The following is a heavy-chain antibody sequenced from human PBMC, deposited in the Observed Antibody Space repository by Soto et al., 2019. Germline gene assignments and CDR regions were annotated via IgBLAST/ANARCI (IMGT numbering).Heavy chain of an antibody. V-gene: IGHV1-2*04. D-gene: IGHD2-2*01. CDR3: AREGLYCSSTSCPPRVWFDP. CDR1: GYTFTGYY. J-gene: IGHJ5*02. Sequence: QVQLVQSGAEVKKPGASVKVSCKASGYTFTGYYMHWVRQAPGQGLEWMGWINPNSGGTNYAQKFEGWVTMTRDTSISTAYMELSRLRSDDTAVYYCAREGLYCSSTSCPPRVWFDPWGQGTLVTVSS. CDR2: INPNSGGT.